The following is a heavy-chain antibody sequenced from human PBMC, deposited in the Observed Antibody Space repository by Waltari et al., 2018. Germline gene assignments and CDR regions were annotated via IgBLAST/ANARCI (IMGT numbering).Heavy chain of an antibody. V-gene: IGHV4-59*08. Sequence: QVQLQESGPGLVKPSETLSLTCTVSGGSINIYYWSWIRQPPGKVLAWIGYVYYTGNTISNPSRESRVTLSADTSKNQVSLRLRSVTAADTAVYYCARGMSSVWYGPFDYWGQGTLVTVSS. CDR2: VYYTGNT. CDR3: ARGMSSVWYGPFDY. CDR1: GGSINIYY. J-gene: IGHJ4*02. D-gene: IGHD6-19*01.